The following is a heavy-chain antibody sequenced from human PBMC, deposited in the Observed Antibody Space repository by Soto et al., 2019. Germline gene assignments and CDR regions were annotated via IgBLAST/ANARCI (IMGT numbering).Heavy chain of an antibody. Sequence: ASVKVSCKAPGYTFTSYAMHWVRQAPGQRLEWMGWINAGNGNTKYSQKFQGRVTITRDTSASTAYMELSSLRSEDTAVYYCARRSSGWPFDYWGQGTLVTVSS. J-gene: IGHJ4*02. CDR1: GYTFTSYA. D-gene: IGHD6-19*01. V-gene: IGHV1-3*01. CDR2: INAGNGNT. CDR3: ARRSSGWPFDY.